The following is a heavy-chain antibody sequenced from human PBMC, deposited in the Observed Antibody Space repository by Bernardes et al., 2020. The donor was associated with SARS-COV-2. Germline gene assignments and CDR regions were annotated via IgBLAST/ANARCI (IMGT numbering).Heavy chain of an antibody. CDR2: ISYDGSNK. J-gene: IGHJ5*02. Sequence: GGSLRLSCAASGFTFSSYAMHWVRQAPGKGLEWVAVISYDGSNKYYADSVKGRFTISRDNSKNTLYLQMNSLRAEDTAVYYCARDTLEQWLDSCNWFDPWGQGTLVTVSS. CDR3: ARDTLEQWLDSCNWFDP. D-gene: IGHD6-19*01. CDR1: GFTFSSYA. V-gene: IGHV3-30-3*01.